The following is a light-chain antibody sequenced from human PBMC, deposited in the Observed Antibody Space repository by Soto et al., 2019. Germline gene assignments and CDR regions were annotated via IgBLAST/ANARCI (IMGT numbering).Light chain of an antibody. CDR3: QQYNNWLWT. CDR1: QSVSSN. V-gene: IGKV3-15*01. CDR2: GAS. J-gene: IGKJ1*01. Sequence: EIVIPQSRATLSVSPGERATLSCRASQSVSSNLAWYQQKPGQAPRLLIYGASTRATGIPARFSGSGSGTEFTLTISSLQSEDFAVYYCQQYNNWLWTFGQGTKV.